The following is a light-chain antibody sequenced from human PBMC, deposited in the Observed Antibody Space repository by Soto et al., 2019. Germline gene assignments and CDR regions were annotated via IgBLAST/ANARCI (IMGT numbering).Light chain of an antibody. Sequence: IQLTQSPSSLSASIGDRVTITCRASQGISNYLAWYQQKPGKAPKLLIYAASTLQSGVPSRFSGSGSGTDFTLTISSLEPEDFAVYYCQQRSNWPPEITFGQGTRLEI. CDR3: QQRSNWPPEIT. J-gene: IGKJ5*01. CDR1: QGISNY. V-gene: IGKV1-9*01. CDR2: AAS.